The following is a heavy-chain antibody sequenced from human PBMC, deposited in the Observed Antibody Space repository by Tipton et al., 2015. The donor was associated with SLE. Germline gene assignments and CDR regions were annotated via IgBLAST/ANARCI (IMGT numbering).Heavy chain of an antibody. CDR3: ARDYSPEAYFDY. CDR1: GYSISSGYY. D-gene: IGHD6-13*01. J-gene: IGHJ4*01. Sequence: TLSLTCTVSGYSISSGYYWGWIRQPPGKGLEWIGSIYHSGSTYYNPSLKSRVTISVDTSKNQFSLKLSSVTAADTAVYYCARDYSPEAYFDYWGHGTLVTVSS. V-gene: IGHV4-38-2*02. CDR2: IYHSGST.